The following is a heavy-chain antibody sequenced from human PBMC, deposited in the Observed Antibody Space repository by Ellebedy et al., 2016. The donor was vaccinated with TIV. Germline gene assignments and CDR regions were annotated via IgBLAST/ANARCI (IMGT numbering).Heavy chain of an antibody. CDR2: IEGSNDNT. V-gene: IGHV3-23*01. J-gene: IGHJ4*02. Sequence: GESLKISXAASGFTLSRNAMTWVRQAPGKGLEWVSAIEGSNDNTHYADSVMGRFTISRDTSRNTLFLQMNSLTVGDTAVYYCAKDVFRWALDSWGQGTLVTVSS. CDR1: GFTLSRNA. D-gene: IGHD3-10*02. CDR3: AKDVFRWALDS.